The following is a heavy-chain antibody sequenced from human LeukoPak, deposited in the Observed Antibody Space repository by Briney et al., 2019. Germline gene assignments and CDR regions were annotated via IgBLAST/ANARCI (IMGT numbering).Heavy chain of an antibody. V-gene: IGHV3-11*01. CDR1: GFTFSDYY. J-gene: IGHJ6*02. CDR3: ASLTPVVPEERHYYYYGMDV. Sequence: GGSLRLSCAASGFTFSDYYMSWIRQAPGKGLEWVSYISSSGSTIYYADSVKGRFTISRDNAKNSLYLQVNSLRAEDTAVYYCASLTPVVPEERHYYYYGMDVWGQGTTVTVSS. D-gene: IGHD2-2*01. CDR2: ISSSGSTI.